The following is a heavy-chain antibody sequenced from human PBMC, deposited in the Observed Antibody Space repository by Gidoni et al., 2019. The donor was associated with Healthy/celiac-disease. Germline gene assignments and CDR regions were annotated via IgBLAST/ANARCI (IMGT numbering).Heavy chain of an antibody. CDR2: ISPIFVIA. Sequence: QVQLVQSGAEVTEPGASGKVCCKASGGTFSSYAISWVRQAPGQGLDWMGGISPIFVIAHDAQKFQGRVPITADKSTSPAYMGLSSLRSEYSAVSYCARAGTAMAGVDFWGQGTLVTVSS. D-gene: IGHD5-18*01. V-gene: IGHV1-69*17. CDR3: ARAGTAMAGVDF. CDR1: GGTFSSYA. J-gene: IGHJ4*02.